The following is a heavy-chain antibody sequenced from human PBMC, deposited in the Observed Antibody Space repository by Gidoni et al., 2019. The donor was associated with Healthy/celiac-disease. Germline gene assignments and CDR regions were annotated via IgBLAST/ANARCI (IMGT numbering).Heavy chain of an antibody. D-gene: IGHD3-22*01. CDR1: GGYY. CDR3: ARVGKYYYDSSGYYEVDP. J-gene: IGHJ5*02. Sequence: GGYYWSWIRQHPGKGLEWIGYIYYSGSTYYNPSLKSRVTISVDTSKNQFSLKLSSVTAADTAVYYCARVGKYYYDSSGYYEVDPWGQGTLVTVSS. V-gene: IGHV4-31*02. CDR2: IYYSGST.